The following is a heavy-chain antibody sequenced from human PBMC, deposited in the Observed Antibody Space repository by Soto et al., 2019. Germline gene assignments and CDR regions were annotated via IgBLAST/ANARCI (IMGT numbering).Heavy chain of an antibody. D-gene: IGHD6-6*01. V-gene: IGHV1-46*01. CDR1: GYTFTSYY. CDR3: ARDQGVYSSASGPYYYYGMDV. Sequence: GASVKVSCKASGYTFTSYYMHWVRQAPGQGLEWMGIINPSGGSTSYAQKFQGRVTMTRDTSTSTVYMELSSLRSEDTAVYCCARDQGVYSSASGPYYYYGMDVWGQGTTVTVSS. CDR2: INPSGGST. J-gene: IGHJ6*02.